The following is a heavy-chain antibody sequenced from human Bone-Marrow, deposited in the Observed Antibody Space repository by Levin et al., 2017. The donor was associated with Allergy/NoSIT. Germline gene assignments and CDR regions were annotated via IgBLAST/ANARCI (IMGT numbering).Heavy chain of an antibody. V-gene: IGHV3-21*01. CDR1: GFTFSNYN. CDR2: ISSSSSYI. D-gene: IGHD5-24*01. Sequence: PGGSLRLSCAASGFTFSNYNINWVRQAPGKGLEWVASISSSSSYIYYADSVKGRFTISRDNAKNSLYLQMDSLRAEDTAVYYCARDQQKLHPEVPTTPDYWGQGTLVTVSS. CDR3: ARDQQKLHPEVPTTPDY. J-gene: IGHJ4*02.